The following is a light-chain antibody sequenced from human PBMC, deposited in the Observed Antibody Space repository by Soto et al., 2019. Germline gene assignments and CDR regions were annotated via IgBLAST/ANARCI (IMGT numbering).Light chain of an antibody. CDR2: DAS. CDR3: QQYHNFPFT. V-gene: IGKV1D-13*01. CDR1: QAVSRG. J-gene: IGKJ3*01. Sequence: AVQLTQFPSSLSASVGDRITITCRASQAVSRGFAWYQQKPGKPPRLLIYDASILEPGVPSTFSGSGSGTDFTLTISSLQPEDFTNYFCQQYHNFPFTFGPGTKIHVK.